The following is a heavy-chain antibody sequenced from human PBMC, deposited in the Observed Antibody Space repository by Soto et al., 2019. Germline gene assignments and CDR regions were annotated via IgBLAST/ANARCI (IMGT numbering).Heavy chain of an antibody. CDR1: GYSFTSYW. CDR2: IDPSDSYT. CDR3: ASAYSSSPVRGAFDI. J-gene: IGHJ3*02. V-gene: IGHV5-10-1*01. Sequence: GESLKISCKGSGYSFTSYWISWVRQMPGKGLEWMGRIDPSDSYTNYSPSFQGHVTISADKSISTAYLQWSSLKASDTAMYYCASAYSSSPVRGAFDIWGQGTMVTVSS. D-gene: IGHD6-13*01.